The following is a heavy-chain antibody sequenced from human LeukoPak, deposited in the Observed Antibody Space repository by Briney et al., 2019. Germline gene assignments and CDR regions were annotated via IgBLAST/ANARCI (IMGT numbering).Heavy chain of an antibody. CDR3: AKSACSGGSCYLGEVAH. CDR2: IEYDERNQ. J-gene: IGHJ4*02. CDR1: GFTFSRYG. V-gene: IGHV3-30*02. D-gene: IGHD2-15*01. Sequence: GGSLRLSCAASGFTFSRYGMHWFRQAPGKGLEWVTFIEYDERNQHYADSVKGRFTISRDNSKNTLFLLMDSLRAEDTAVYYCAKSACSGGSCYLGEVAHWGQGALVTVSS.